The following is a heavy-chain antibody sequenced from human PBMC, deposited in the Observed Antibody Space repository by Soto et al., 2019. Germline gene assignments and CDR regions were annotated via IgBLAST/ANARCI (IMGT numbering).Heavy chain of an antibody. CDR1: GFSLSTDEVG. V-gene: IGHV2-5*02. Sequence: GSGPTLVNPTQTLTLTCTFSGFSLSTDEVGVGWIRQSPGKALEWLALIYWDDDKRYSPSLQNRLTITKDTSKNQVVLTMTNMDPMDTGTYYCARRHHIYKNGWSWFDPWGQGTLVTVSS. D-gene: IGHD6-19*01. CDR2: IYWDDDK. CDR3: ARRHHIYKNGWSWFDP. J-gene: IGHJ5*02.